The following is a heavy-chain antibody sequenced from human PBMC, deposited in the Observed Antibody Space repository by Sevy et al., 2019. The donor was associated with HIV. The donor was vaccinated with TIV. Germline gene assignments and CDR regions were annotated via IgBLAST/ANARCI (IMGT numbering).Heavy chain of an antibody. Sequence: SDTLSLTCTASGGSLMSPTFYWGWVRQPPGERLEWIAAMHYGGGTYSNPSLKDRLAMSIDTSKNQFSLNLTSVTAADAAVYHCVRDHHLRGRHWFDSWGQGALVTVSS. J-gene: IGHJ5*01. CDR3: VRDHHLRGRHWFDS. V-gene: IGHV4-39*02. D-gene: IGHD3-16*01. CDR2: MHYGGGT. CDR1: GGSLMSPTFY.